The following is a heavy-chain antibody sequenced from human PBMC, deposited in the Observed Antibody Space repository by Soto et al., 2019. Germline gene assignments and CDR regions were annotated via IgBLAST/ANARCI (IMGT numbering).Heavy chain of an antibody. V-gene: IGHV3-21*01. CDR2: ISGNSNYI. D-gene: IGHD2-8*01. CDR1: GFTFSIYN. J-gene: IGHJ6*02. Sequence: PGGSLILSCAAASGFTFSIYNMKWVRQSPGKGLEWVSSISGNSNYIYYADSVRGRFTISRDNTKNSLSLQMNSLRAEDTAVYYVATGTRWCMNSLEGWGQGTTVTGAS. CDR3: ATGTRWCMNSLEG.